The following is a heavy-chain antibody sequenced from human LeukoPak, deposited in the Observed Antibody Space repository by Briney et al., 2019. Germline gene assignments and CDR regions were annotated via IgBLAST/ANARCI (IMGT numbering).Heavy chain of an antibody. V-gene: IGHV4-59*08. J-gene: IGHJ4*02. CDR1: GGSISSYY. CDR2: IYYSGST. CDR3: ASHLYDFWSGYYY. D-gene: IGHD3-3*01. Sequence: SETLSLTCTVSGGSISSYYWSWIRQPPGKGLEWIGYIYYSGSTNYNPSLKSRVTISVDTSKNQFSLKLSSVTAADTAVYYCASHLYDFWSGYYYWGQGTLVTASS.